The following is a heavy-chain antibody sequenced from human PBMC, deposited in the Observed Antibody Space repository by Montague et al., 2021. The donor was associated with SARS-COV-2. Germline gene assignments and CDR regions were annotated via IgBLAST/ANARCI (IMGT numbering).Heavy chain of an antibody. Sequence: SLRLSCAASGFIFDTYGMSWVRQVPGKGLEWVSGITHNGDSTNYADSVKGRFTISRDNAKNSLSLQMNSLRAEDTAFYYCVRGYNYGSFDYWGQGTLVTVSS. D-gene: IGHD5-18*01. CDR1: GFIFDTYG. V-gene: IGHV3-20*04. CDR3: VRGYNYGSFDY. J-gene: IGHJ4*02. CDR2: ITHNGDST.